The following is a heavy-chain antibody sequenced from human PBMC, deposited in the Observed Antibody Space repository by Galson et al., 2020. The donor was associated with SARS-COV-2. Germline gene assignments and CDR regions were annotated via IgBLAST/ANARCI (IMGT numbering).Heavy chain of an antibody. Sequence: GGSLRLSCTASGFTFSSYAMHWVRQAPGKGLEWVAVISYDGSNKYYADSVKGRFTISRDNSKNTLYLQMNSLRAKDTAVYYCARDLGSGWYPWGQGTLVTVSS. J-gene: IGHJ5*02. CDR2: ISYDGSNK. CDR1: GFTFSSYA. V-gene: IGHV3-30*04. D-gene: IGHD6-19*01. CDR3: ARDLGSGWYP.